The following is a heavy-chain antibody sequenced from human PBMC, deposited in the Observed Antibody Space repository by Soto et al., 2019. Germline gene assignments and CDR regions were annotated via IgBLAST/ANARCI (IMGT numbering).Heavy chain of an antibody. J-gene: IGHJ5*02. CDR2: IYHSGST. CDR3: ARDYMVRGVMRWFDP. V-gene: IGHV4-4*02. CDR1: GGSISSSNW. D-gene: IGHD3-10*01. Sequence: QVQLQESGPGLVKPSGTLSLTCAVSGGSISSSNWWSWVRQPPGKGLEWIGEIYHSGSTNYNPSLKSRGTIAVDKSKNQFSLKLSSVTAADTAVYYCARDYMVRGVMRWFDPWGQGTLVTVSS.